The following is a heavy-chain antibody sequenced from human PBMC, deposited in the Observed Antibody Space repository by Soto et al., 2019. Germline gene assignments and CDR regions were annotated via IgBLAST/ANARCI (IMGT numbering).Heavy chain of an antibody. CDR3: ATEVAPGLLVSY. D-gene: IGHD2-15*01. Sequence: PGGSVRLSCAASGFTFSSYSMNWVRQAPGKGLEWVSYISSSSSTIYYADSVKGRFTISRDNAKNSLYLQMNSLRAEDTAVYYCATEVAPGLLVSYWGQGTLVTVSS. J-gene: IGHJ4*02. CDR2: ISSSSSTI. V-gene: IGHV3-48*01. CDR1: GFTFSSYS.